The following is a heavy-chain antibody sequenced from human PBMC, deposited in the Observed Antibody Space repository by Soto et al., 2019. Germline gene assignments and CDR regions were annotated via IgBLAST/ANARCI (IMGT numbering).Heavy chain of an antibody. CDR1: GFTFNDYP. Sequence: QVQLVESGGGVVQPGRSLRLSCAASGFTFNDYPMHWIRQAPGKGLEWVAVIAYDGSIKLYADSVKGRFTISRDSSDTTLYLQMNSLRPEDTAVYYCARDMLRGAPDYLDFWGQGTLVTVSS. V-gene: IGHV3-30-3*01. CDR2: IAYDGSIK. J-gene: IGHJ4*02. D-gene: IGHD3-16*01. CDR3: ARDMLRGAPDYLDF.